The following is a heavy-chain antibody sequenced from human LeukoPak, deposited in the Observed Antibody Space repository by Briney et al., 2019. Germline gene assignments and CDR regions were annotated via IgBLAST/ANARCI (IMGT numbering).Heavy chain of an antibody. D-gene: IGHD2-2*02. V-gene: IGHV3-30-3*01. J-gene: IGHJ4*02. CDR2: ISYDGSNK. CDR3: ARDLGIVVVPAAIRRDFDY. Sequence: PGGSLRLSCAASGFTFSSYAMHWVRQAPGKGVEWVAVISYDGSNKYYADSVKGRFTISRDNSKNTLYLQMNSLRAEDTAVYYCARDLGIVVVPAAIRRDFDYWGQGTLVTVSS. CDR1: GFTFSSYA.